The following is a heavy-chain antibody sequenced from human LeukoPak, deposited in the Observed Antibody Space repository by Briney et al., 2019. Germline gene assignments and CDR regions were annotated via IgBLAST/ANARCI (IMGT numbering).Heavy chain of an antibody. CDR2: TSGSGGST. V-gene: IGHV3-23*01. Sequence: GGSLRLSCAASGFIFSNNWMSWVRQAPGKGLEWVSATSGSGGSTYYADSVKGRFTISRDNSKNTLYLQMNSLRAEDTAVYYCANLFGVSDYWGQGTLVTVSS. CDR1: GFIFSNNW. CDR3: ANLFGVSDY. J-gene: IGHJ4*02. D-gene: IGHD3-10*01.